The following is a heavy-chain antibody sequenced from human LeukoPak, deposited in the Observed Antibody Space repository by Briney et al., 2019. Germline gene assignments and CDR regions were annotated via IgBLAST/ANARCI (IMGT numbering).Heavy chain of an antibody. CDR3: ARHLEYSSGWYRGFDY. J-gene: IGHJ4*02. Sequence: SETLSLTCTVSGGSISSSSYYWGWIRQPPGKGLEWIGSIYYSGSTYYNPSLKSRVTISVDTSKNQFSLKLSSVTAADTAVYYCARHLEYSSGWYRGFDYWGQGTLVTVSS. V-gene: IGHV4-39*01. CDR1: GGSISSSSYY. D-gene: IGHD6-19*01. CDR2: IYYSGST.